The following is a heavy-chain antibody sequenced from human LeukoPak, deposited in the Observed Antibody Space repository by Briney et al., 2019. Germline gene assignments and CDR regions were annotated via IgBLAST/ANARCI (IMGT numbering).Heavy chain of an antibody. D-gene: IGHD2-21*01. V-gene: IGHV3-11*04. Sequence: AGGSLRLSCAASGFTFSDYYMSWIRQAPGKGLEWVSYISSSGSTIYYADSVKGRFTISRDNAKNSLYLQMNSLRAEDTAVYYCARDRGYCGGDCYLYYYYYMDVWGKGTTVTVSS. CDR3: ARDRGYCGGDCYLYYYYYMDV. J-gene: IGHJ6*03. CDR2: ISSSGSTI. CDR1: GFTFSDYY.